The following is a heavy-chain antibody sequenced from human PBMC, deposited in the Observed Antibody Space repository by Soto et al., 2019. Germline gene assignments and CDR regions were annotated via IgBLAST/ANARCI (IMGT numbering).Heavy chain of an antibody. Sequence: EVQLVESGGGLVKPGGSLRLSCAASGFTFSGYSMNWVRQAPGKGLEWVSSISSSSSDIYYADSVKGRVTIARDNTMNSLFLQMNSLRAEGTAVYYCATGYYDSSGYYPYCFDYWGQGTLVSVSS. CDR2: ISSSSSDI. CDR3: ATGYYDSSGYYPYCFDY. D-gene: IGHD3-22*01. CDR1: GFTFSGYS. V-gene: IGHV3-21*01. J-gene: IGHJ4*02.